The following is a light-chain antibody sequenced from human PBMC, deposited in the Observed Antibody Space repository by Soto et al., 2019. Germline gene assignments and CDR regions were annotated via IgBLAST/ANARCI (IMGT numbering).Light chain of an antibody. V-gene: IGKV1-5*03. J-gene: IGKJ4*01. CDR2: KAS. CDR3: QRYNSPLT. Sequence: DIQMTQSPSTLSASVGDRVNITCRASQSINNWLAWYQQKPGKAPKLLIYKASSLESGVPSRFSGSGPGTEFNLTISGLQPDDFATYYCQRYNSPLTFGGGTQVEIK. CDR1: QSINNW.